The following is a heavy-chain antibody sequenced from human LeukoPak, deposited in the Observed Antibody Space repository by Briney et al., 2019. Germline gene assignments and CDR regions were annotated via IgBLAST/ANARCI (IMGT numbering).Heavy chain of an antibody. D-gene: IGHD2-15*01. Sequence: SETLSLTCTVSGVSISSYYWSWLRQPPGKGREGIGYIYYSGSTNYNPSLKSRVTISVDTSKNPFSLKLSSVTAADTAVYYCARDSCSGGSCYSPNAFDIWGQGTMVTVSS. CDR3: ARDSCSGGSCYSPNAFDI. CDR2: IYYSGST. V-gene: IGHV4-59*01. J-gene: IGHJ3*02. CDR1: GVSISSYY.